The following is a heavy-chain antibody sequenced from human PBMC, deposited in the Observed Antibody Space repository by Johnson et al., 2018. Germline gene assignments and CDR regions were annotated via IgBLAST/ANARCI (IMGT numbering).Heavy chain of an antibody. V-gene: IGHV1-69*01. CDR3: SRGYGDDEFGNYGMDV. D-gene: IGHD2-21*02. Sequence: VQLVESGAEVKTPGSSVKISCKASRDTFVDYAITWVRQAPGPGLEWMGGIIPLLVTTHYAQNFQGRSTITAEESASTVYMDVSSLRSEDSAVYYCSRGYGDDEFGNYGMDVGGQWTTVTVSS. CDR1: RDTFVDYA. J-gene: IGHJ6*02. CDR2: IIPLLVTT.